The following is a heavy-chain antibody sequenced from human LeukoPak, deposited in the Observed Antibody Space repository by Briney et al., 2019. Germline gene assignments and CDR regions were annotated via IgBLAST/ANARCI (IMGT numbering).Heavy chain of an antibody. CDR1: GFTFSSYW. Sequence: GGSLRLSCAASGFTFSSYWMHWVRQAPGKGLVWVSRINSDGSYTNYADSVKGRFTISRDNSNNTLYLQMTNLRVDDTAVYFCANQPSIAASSDTDFWGQGTLVSVSS. D-gene: IGHD6-6*01. J-gene: IGHJ4*02. V-gene: IGHV3-74*01. CDR2: INSDGSYT. CDR3: ANQPSIAASSDTDF.